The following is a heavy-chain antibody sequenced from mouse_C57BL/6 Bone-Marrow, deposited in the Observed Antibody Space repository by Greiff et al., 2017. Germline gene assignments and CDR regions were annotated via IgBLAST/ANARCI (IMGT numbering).Heavy chain of an antibody. V-gene: IGHV1-47*01. CDR2: FHPYNDDT. CDR1: GYTFTTYP. Sequence: VQLQQSGAELVKPGASVKMSCTASGYTFTTYPIEWMKQNHGKSLEWIGNFHPYNDDTKYTEKFKGKATLTVEKSSSTVYLALSRLTSDCAAVDDWARGCKYGRNYFDYWGQGTTLT. CDR3: ARGCKYGRNYFDY. D-gene: IGHD1-1*01. J-gene: IGHJ2*01.